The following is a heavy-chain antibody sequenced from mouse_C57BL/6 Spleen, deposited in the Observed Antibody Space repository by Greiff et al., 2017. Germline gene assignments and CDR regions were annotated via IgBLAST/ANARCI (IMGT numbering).Heavy chain of an antibody. D-gene: IGHD2-10*02. CDR2: IHPNSGST. Sequence: QVQLQQPGAELVKPGASVTLSCKASGYTFTSYWMYWVKQRPGQGLEWIGMIHPNSGSTNYNEKFKSKATLTVDKSSSTAYMQLSSLTSEDSAVYYCARKGYGNYDYWGQGTTLTVSA. CDR1: GYTFTSYW. V-gene: IGHV1-64*01. CDR3: ARKGYGNYDY. J-gene: IGHJ2*01.